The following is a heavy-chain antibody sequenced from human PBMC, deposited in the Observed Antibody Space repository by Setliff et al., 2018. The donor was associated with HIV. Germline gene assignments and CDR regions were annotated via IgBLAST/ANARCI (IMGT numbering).Heavy chain of an antibody. CDR1: GFTFGDFC. Sequence: PGGSLRLSCETSGFTFGDFCMNWVRQAPGKGLEWISYISSKRTSIYYADSVKGRFTISRDNDRNSLYLQMNGLRAEDTAVYYCARGPTTVTNYYYYYMDVWGKGTTVTGSS. V-gene: IGHV3-48*01. CDR2: ISSKRTSI. J-gene: IGHJ6*03. CDR3: ARGPTTVTNYYYYYMDV. D-gene: IGHD4-17*01.